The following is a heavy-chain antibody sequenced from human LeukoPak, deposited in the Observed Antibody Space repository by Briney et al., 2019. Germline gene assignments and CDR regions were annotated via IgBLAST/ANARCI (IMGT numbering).Heavy chain of an antibody. CDR3: AKDGGGEYYYDSSAILSEAEYFQH. Sequence: QAGGSLRLSCAASGFTFSSYGMHWVRQAPGKGLEWVAFIRYDGSNKYYADSVKGRFTISRDNSKNTLYLQMNSLRAEDTAVYYCAKDGGGEYYYDSSAILSEAEYFQHWGQGTLVTVSS. CDR2: IRYDGSNK. CDR1: GFTFSSYG. D-gene: IGHD3-22*01. J-gene: IGHJ1*01. V-gene: IGHV3-30*02.